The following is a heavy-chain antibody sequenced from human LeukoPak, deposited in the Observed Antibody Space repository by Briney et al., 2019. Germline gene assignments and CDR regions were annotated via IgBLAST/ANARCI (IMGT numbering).Heavy chain of an antibody. CDR3: ARVAYSSGWYVAYYYYGMDV. D-gene: IGHD6-19*01. Sequence: SETLSLTCAVYGGSFSGYYWSWIRQPPGKGLKWIGEINHSGSTNYNPSLKSRVTISVDTSKNQFSLELSSVTAADTAVYYCARVAYSSGWYVAYYYYGMDVWGQGTTVTVSS. CDR1: GGSFSGYY. V-gene: IGHV4-34*01. CDR2: INHSGST. J-gene: IGHJ6*02.